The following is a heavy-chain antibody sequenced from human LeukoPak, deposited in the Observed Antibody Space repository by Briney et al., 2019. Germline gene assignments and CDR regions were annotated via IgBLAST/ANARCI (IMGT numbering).Heavy chain of an antibody. D-gene: IGHD3-3*01. CDR1: GFTFSSYS. CDR3: ATFQYGGYYDFWSGYSPFDY. V-gene: IGHV3-21*01. Sequence: GGSLRLSCAASGFTFSSYSMNWVRQAPGKGLEWVSSISSSSSYIYYADSVKGRFTISRDNAKNSLYLQMNSLRAEDTAVYYCATFQYGGYYDFWSGYSPFDYWGQGTLVTVSS. CDR2: ISSSSSYI. J-gene: IGHJ4*02.